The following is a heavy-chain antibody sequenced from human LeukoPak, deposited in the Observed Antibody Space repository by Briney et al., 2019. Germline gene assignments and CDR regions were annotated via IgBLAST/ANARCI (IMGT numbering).Heavy chain of an antibody. V-gene: IGHV3-21*01. J-gene: IGHJ4*02. Sequence: GGSLRLSCAASGFTFSSCNMNWVRQAPGKGLEWVASISSSSNYIYYVDSVKGRFTISRDNAKNSLYLQMNSLRAEDTAVYYCARGGSYFDYWGQGTLVTVSS. CDR3: ARGGSYFDY. D-gene: IGHD1-26*01. CDR2: ISSSSNYI. CDR1: GFTFSSCN.